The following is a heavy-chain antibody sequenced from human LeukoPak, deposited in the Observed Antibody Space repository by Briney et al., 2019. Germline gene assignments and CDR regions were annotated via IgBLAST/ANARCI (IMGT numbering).Heavy chain of an antibody. CDR3: AKNADRGAYCRGGSCYPYYYYYMDV. Sequence: GGTLRLSCAASGITFSSYGMSWVRQVPGKGLEWVSSISHTGGSPYYADSVKGRFTVSRENSKKTLYLQMNSLTVEDTAIYYCAKNADRGAYCRGGSCYPYYYYYMDVWGTGTTVTISS. D-gene: IGHD2-15*01. CDR2: ISHTGGSP. CDR1: GITFSSYG. V-gene: IGHV3-23*01. J-gene: IGHJ6*03.